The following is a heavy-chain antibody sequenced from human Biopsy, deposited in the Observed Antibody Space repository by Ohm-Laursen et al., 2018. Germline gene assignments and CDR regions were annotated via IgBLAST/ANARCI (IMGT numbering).Heavy chain of an antibody. Sequence: SLRLSCAASGFSVSSYGMNWVRQAPGKGLEWISYINEVSSHIYDADSVKGRITVARDNAKNSLYLQLNSLRAEDTAVYYCARDSSRRAREGGMDVWGQGTTVTVSS. D-gene: IGHD6-6*01. J-gene: IGHJ6*02. CDR1: GFSVSSYG. CDR2: INEVSSHI. V-gene: IGHV3-21*01. CDR3: ARDSSRRAREGGMDV.